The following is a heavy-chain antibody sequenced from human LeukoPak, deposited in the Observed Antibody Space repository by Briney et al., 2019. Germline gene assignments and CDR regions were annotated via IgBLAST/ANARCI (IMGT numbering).Heavy chain of an antibody. Sequence: SETLSLTCTVSGGSISSSSYYWGWIRQPPGKGLEWIGSIYYSGSTYYNPSLKSRVTISVDTSKNQFSLKLSSVTAADTAVYYCARDSKFRLDWYFDLWGRGTLVTVSS. J-gene: IGHJ2*01. CDR3: ARDSKFRLDWYFDL. D-gene: IGHD2-21*01. CDR1: GGSISSSSYY. V-gene: IGHV4-39*07. CDR2: IYYSGST.